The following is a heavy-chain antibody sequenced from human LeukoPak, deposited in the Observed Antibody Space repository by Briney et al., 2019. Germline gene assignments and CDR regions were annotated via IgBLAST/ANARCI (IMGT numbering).Heavy chain of an antibody. D-gene: IGHD1-14*01. CDR2: INPSGGSI. CDR3: ARARYKAPVADAYFDY. Sequence: ASVKVSCKASGYTFTSYYMHWVRQAPGQGLEWMGIINPSGGSISYAQKFQGRVTMTRDTSTSTVYMELSSLRSEDTAVYYCARARYKAPVADAYFDYWGQGTLVTVSS. V-gene: IGHV1-46*01. CDR1: GYTFTSYY. J-gene: IGHJ4*02.